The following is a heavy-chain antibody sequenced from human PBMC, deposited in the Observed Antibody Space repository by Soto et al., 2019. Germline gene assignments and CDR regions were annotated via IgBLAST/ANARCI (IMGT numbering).Heavy chain of an antibody. Sequence: QVQLVQSGAEVKKPGASVKVSCKASGYTFTSYDINWVRQATGQGLEWMGWMNPNSGNTGYAQKFQGRVTMTRNTSISTAYMELSNLRSEDTAVYYCARTTRPYGDRDYWGQGTLVTVSS. CDR3: ARTTRPYGDRDY. CDR2: MNPNSGNT. V-gene: IGHV1-8*01. J-gene: IGHJ4*02. CDR1: GYTFTSYD. D-gene: IGHD4-17*01.